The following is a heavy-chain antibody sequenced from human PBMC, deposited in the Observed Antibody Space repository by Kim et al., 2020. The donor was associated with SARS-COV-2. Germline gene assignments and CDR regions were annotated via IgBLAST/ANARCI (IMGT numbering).Heavy chain of an antibody. Sequence: ASVKVSCKASGYTFTNYDMHWVRQAPGQRLEWMGWIKGGNGNTKYPQKFQGRVTLTRDTSASEGYMELRSLRSEDTAVYYCASGRSWSYTEEFDYWGQGT. D-gene: IGHD3-10*01. V-gene: IGHV1-3*01. CDR2: IKGGNGNT. CDR1: GYTFTNYD. CDR3: ASGRSWSYTEEFDY. J-gene: IGHJ4*02.